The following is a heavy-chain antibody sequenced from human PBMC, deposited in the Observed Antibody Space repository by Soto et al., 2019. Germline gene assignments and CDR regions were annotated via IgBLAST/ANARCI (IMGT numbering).Heavy chain of an antibody. Sequence: ASVKVSCKASGYTFTSYDIKWVRQATGQGLEWMGWMNPNSGNTGYAQKFQGRVTMTRNTSISTAYMELSSLRSEDTAVYYCARAGGIAVAGQFDYWGQGTLVTVSS. CDR3: ARAGGIAVAGQFDY. D-gene: IGHD6-19*01. J-gene: IGHJ4*02. CDR1: GYTFTSYD. CDR2: MNPNSGNT. V-gene: IGHV1-8*01.